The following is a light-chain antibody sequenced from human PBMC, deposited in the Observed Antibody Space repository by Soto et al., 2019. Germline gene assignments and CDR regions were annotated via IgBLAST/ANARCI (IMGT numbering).Light chain of an antibody. J-gene: IGKJ1*01. CDR2: WAS. CDR1: QSLLYSSNNKNY. Sequence: DIVMTQSTDSLAVSLGERATINCKSSQSLLYSSNNKNYLTWYQQKPGQPPKMIIYWASSRKSGVPDRFSGSGSWTDFTLTISSLQAEYVAVSYGQQYYSHPPTFGQGTKVEVK. V-gene: IGKV4-1*01. CDR3: QQYYSHPPT.